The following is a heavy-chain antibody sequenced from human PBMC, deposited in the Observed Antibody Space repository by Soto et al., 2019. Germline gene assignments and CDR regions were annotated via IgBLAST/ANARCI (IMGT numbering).Heavy chain of an antibody. CDR1: GGSISSSDYY. CDR3: ARDKGYYDKSGYWSTHGPFDY. V-gene: IGHV4-30-4*08. D-gene: IGHD3-22*01. CDR2: IYYSGNT. J-gene: IGHJ4*02. Sequence: TLSLTSTVSGGSISSSDYYLSWIRQHPGQGLERIGYIYYSGNTYYNPSLKSRLTISVDTSKNQFSLKLNSMTAADTAVYFCARDKGYYDKSGYWSTHGPFDYWGQGALVTVAS.